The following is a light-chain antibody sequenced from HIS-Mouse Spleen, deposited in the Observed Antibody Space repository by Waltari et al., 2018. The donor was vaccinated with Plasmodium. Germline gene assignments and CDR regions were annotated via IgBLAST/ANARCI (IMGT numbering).Light chain of an antibody. Sequence: QSALTQPPSASGSPGQSVTISCTGTSSDVGGYNYVSWYQQHPGKAPILMCYEVSKRLSRVHVRLPGAKSATTASLAVSGLQAEEEADYYCRSCAVSNNWVCGGGTRLTVL. V-gene: IGLV2-8*01. CDR3: RSCAVSNNWV. J-gene: IGLJ2*01. CDR2: EVS. CDR1: SSDVGGYNY.